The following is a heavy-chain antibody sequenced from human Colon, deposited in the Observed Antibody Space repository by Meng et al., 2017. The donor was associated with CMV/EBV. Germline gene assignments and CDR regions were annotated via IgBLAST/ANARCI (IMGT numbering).Heavy chain of an antibody. D-gene: IGHD3-16*01. Sequence: SETLSLTCTVSGGSVSSGSYYWSWIRQPPGKGLEWIGYIYYSRSTNYNPSLKSRVTISVDTSKNQFSLKLSSVTAADTAVYYCARDLGGDYFDYWGQGTLVTVSS. J-gene: IGHJ4*02. CDR2: IYYSRST. CDR1: GGSVSSGSYY. V-gene: IGHV4-61*01. CDR3: ARDLGGDYFDY.